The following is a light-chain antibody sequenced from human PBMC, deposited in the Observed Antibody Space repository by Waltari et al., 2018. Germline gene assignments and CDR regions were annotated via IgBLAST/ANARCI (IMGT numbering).Light chain of an antibody. CDR1: PRHVLDYFF. V-gene: IGLV2-14*01. J-gene: IGLJ3*02. CDR2: DVS. Sequence: HSALPQPPSLSGPPAQPLTPPCTEVPRHVLDYFFFSWYQPHPGKAPKLLLYDVSNRPSGISSRFSGSTSGNTASLTISGLQSEDEAHYYCCSYSGRTRLFGGGTRLTVL. CDR3: CSYSGRTRL.